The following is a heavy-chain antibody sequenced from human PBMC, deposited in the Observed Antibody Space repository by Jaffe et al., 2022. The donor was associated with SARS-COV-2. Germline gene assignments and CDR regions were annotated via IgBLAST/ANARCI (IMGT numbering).Heavy chain of an antibody. J-gene: IGHJ4*02. Sequence: EVQLVQSGAEVKKVGESLRISCKGSGYSFTTYWIIWLRQMPGKGLEWMGRIDPSDSSTSYNPSFQGHVTMSADKSIDTAYLQWSSLKASDTAIYYCARPDCGGPYCKLLPHWGQGTLVTVSS. V-gene: IGHV5-10-1*03. D-gene: IGHD2-21*01. CDR2: IDPSDSST. CDR1: GYSFTTYW. CDR3: ARPDCGGPYCKLLPH.